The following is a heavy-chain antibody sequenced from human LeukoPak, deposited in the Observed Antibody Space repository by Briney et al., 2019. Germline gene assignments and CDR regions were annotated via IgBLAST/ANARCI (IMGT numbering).Heavy chain of an antibody. D-gene: IGHD6-6*01. J-gene: IGHJ4*02. V-gene: IGHV4-39*01. CDR2: IYYSGST. CDR3: AREKYSPGAVDY. Sequence: KSSETLSLTCSVSGGSVGSSSYYWGWIRQPPGKGLEWIGSIYYSGSTYYNPSLKSRVTISVDTSKNQFSLKVSSVTAADTAVYYCAREKYSPGAVDYWGQGSLVTVSS. CDR1: GGSVGSSSYY.